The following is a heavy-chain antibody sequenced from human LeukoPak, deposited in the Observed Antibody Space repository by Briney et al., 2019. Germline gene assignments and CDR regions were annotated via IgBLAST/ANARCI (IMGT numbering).Heavy chain of an antibody. CDR2: ISSSSSYI. D-gene: IGHD3-22*01. J-gene: IGHJ3*01. V-gene: IGHV3-21*04. CDR1: GFTFSSYS. CDR3: AKTYDSSAFNAFDF. Sequence: GGSLRLSCAASGFTFSSYSMNWVRQAPGKGLEWVSSISSSSSYIYYADSVKGRFTISRDNAKNTLYLQMNSLRAEDTAVYYCAKTYDSSAFNAFDFWGQGTMVIVSS.